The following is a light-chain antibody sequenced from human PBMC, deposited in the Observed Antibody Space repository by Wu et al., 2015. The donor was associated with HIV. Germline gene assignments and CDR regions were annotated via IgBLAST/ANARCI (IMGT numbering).Light chain of an antibody. CDR1: QSIGNK. Sequence: MVMTQSPATLSVSPGERATLSCRASQSIGNKLAWYQQKPGQAPRLLIYGASTRGTGIPVRFSGSGRGSGTEFNLTISSLQSEDFAVYHCQQYHDWPRTFGQGTKVEI. CDR2: GAS. V-gene: IGKV3-15*01. CDR3: QQYHDWPRT. J-gene: IGKJ1*01.